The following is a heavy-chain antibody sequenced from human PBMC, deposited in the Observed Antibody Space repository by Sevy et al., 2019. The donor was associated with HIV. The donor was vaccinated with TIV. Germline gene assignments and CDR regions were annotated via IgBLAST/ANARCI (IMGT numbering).Heavy chain of an antibody. D-gene: IGHD3-22*01. CDR2: ISYDGSNK. CDR1: GFTFSNYG. CDR3: AGFYYDSSGSRGFDP. Sequence: GGSLRLSCAASGFTFSNYGMHWVRQAPGKGLEWVAFISYDGSNKYYADSVKGRFSISRDNSKNTLYLQMNSLRAEDTAVYYCAGFYYDSSGSRGFDPWGQGTLVTVSS. V-gene: IGHV3-30*03. J-gene: IGHJ5*02.